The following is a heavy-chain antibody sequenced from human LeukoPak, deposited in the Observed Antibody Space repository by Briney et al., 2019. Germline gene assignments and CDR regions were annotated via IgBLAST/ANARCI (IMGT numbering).Heavy chain of an antibody. CDR2: INHSGST. CDR3: ARPMVRGSRDAFDI. CDR1: GGSFSGYY. D-gene: IGHD3-10*01. J-gene: IGHJ3*02. V-gene: IGHV4-34*01. Sequence: NASETLSLTCAVDGGSFSGYYWSSIRQPPGKGLEWLGEINHSGSTNYNPSLKSRVTISVDTSKNQFSLKLSSVTAADTAVYYCARPMVRGSRDAFDIWGQGTMVTVSS.